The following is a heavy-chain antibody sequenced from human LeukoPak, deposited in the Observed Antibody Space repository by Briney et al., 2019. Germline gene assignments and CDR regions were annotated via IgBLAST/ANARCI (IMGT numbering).Heavy chain of an antibody. Sequence: PGGSLRLSCAASGFTISSYAMSWVRQAPGKGLEWVSAISGSGGSTYYADSVKGRFTISRDNSKNTLYLQMNSLRAEDTAVYYCAKDPLLRYFDWSINWFDPWGQGTLVTVSS. V-gene: IGHV3-23*01. CDR2: ISGSGGST. CDR1: GFTISSYA. J-gene: IGHJ5*02. D-gene: IGHD3-9*01. CDR3: AKDPLLRYFDWSINWFDP.